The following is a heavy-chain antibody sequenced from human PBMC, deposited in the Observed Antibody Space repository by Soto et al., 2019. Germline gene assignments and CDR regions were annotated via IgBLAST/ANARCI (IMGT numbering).Heavy chain of an antibody. V-gene: IGHV3-21*01. J-gene: IGHJ6*02. CDR2: ISSGSSYI. CDR1: GFTFSSYS. Sequence: PGGSLRLSCAASGFTFSSYSMNWVRQAPGKGLEWVSSISSGSSYIYYADSVKGRFTISRDNANNALYLQMNSLRAEDTAMYYCARKDYYHYDMDVWGQGTTVTVSS. CDR3: ARKDYYHYDMDV.